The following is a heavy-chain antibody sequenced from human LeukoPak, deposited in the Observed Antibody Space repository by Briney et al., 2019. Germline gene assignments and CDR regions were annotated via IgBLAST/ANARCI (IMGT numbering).Heavy chain of an antibody. CDR1: GLTFSGYW. Sequence: GGSLRLSCAASGLTFSGYWMTWVRQAPGKGLEWVANIKQDGSEKYYVDSVKGRFTISRDNADNSLYLQMTSLRVEDTAVYFCASRYCTGVNCFAASYICMDVWGKGTTVTVSS. J-gene: IGHJ6*03. CDR3: ASRYCTGVNCFAASYICMDV. CDR2: IKQDGSEK. V-gene: IGHV3-7*01. D-gene: IGHD2-8*02.